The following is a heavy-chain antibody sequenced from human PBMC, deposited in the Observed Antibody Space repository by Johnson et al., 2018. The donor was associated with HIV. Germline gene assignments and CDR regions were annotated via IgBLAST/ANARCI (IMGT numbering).Heavy chain of an antibody. J-gene: IGHJ3*02. Sequence: VQLVESGGGVVRPGGSLRLSCAASGFTFDDYGMSWVRQGPGKRLEWVSGIKWSGGSTGYADSVKARFMISRDNAKNSLYLQMNSLRVEDTALYYCAKDSRAYAFDIWGQGTMVTVSS. CDR2: IKWSGGST. CDR3: AKDSRAYAFDI. V-gene: IGHV3-20*04. CDR1: GFTFDDYG.